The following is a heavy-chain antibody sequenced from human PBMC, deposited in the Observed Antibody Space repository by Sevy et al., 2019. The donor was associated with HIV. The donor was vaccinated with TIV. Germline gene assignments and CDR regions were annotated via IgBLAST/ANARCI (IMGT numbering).Heavy chain of an antibody. Sequence: GESLKISCAASGFTFSKYSMSWVRQPPGKGLEWVSTLSFGCGEINYADSVKGRFTISRDNSKSSVYLQMNNLRPDDTDVDYCGRDGCTNPHDYWGQGTLVTVSS. CDR2: LSFGCGEI. CDR3: GRDGCTNPHDY. J-gene: IGHJ4*02. D-gene: IGHD2-8*01. CDR1: GFTFSKYS. V-gene: IGHV3-23*01.